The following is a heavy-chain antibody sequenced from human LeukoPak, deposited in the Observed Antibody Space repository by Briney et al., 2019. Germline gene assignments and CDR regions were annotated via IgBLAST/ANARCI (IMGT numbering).Heavy chain of an antibody. V-gene: IGHV4-34*01. CDR3: ARRAFFWYPNALDY. CDR2: INHSGST. J-gene: IGHJ4*02. Sequence: SETLSLTCAVYGGSFSGYYWSWIRQPPGKGLEWIGEINHSGSTNYNPSLKSRVTISVDTSKNQFSLKLSSVTAADTAVYYCARRAFFWYPNALDYWGQGTLVTVSS. CDR1: GGSFSGYY. D-gene: IGHD6-13*01.